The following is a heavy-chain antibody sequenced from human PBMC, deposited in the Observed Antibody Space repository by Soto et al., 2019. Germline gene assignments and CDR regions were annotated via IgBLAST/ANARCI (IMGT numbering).Heavy chain of an antibody. V-gene: IGHV3-49*03. CDR1: GFPFGNFL. D-gene: IGHD3-10*01. CDR3: IGSFPF. Sequence: EVYLVESGGGLVEPGRSLRLSCTASGFPFGNFLMSWFRQAPGKGMEWVGFIRSQPYGGTAEYAASVRGRFTISRDDSKGIAYLQMNRLQTEDSGVYYCIGSFPFWGQGTLVTVSS. J-gene: IGHJ4*02. CDR2: IRSQPYGGTA.